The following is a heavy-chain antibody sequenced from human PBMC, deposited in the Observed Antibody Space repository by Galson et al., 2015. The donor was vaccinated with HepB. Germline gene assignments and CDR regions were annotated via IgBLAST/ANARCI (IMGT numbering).Heavy chain of an antibody. D-gene: IGHD6-13*01. Sequence: SLRLSCAASGFTFSGSAIHWVRQASGKGPEWVGRIRSKANNYATSYVPSLKGRFTISRDDSKNMAYLHMKSLKTEDTAVYCCTRLGDFSGYSSRWGQGTLVTVSS. V-gene: IGHV3-73*01. CDR1: GFTFSGSA. J-gene: IGHJ4*02. CDR3: TRLGDFSGYSSR. CDR2: IRSKANNYAT.